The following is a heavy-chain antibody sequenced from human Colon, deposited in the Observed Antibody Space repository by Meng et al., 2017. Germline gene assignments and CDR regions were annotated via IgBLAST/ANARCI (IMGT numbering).Heavy chain of an antibody. V-gene: IGHV1-8*01. D-gene: IGHD1-14*01. CDR2: MNPNSGNT. Sequence: VQLVPSGAEVKKPGASVKVSCKASGYTFTSYDINWGRQATGQGLEWMGWMNPNSGNTGYAQKFQGRVTMTRNTSISTAYMELSSLRSEDTAVYYCARVGIRGNQRGFDYWGQGTLVTVSS. CDR3: ARVGIRGNQRGFDY. CDR1: GYTFTSYD. J-gene: IGHJ4*02.